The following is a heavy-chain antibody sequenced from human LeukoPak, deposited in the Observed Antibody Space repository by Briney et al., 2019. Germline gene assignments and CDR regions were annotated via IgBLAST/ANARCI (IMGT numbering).Heavy chain of an antibody. Sequence: GGALRLSCAASGFTFSSYAMHWVREAPGGGLEWVAVISDDGTNEDYADPVKGRLTISRDNYKNTLYLEMNRLRAEDTGVYYCASVDDLYAFAMWGQGTMVIVFS. V-gene: IGHV3-30*04. CDR2: ISDDGTNE. CDR3: ASVDDLYAFAM. D-gene: IGHD5-12*01. CDR1: GFTFSSYA. J-gene: IGHJ3*02.